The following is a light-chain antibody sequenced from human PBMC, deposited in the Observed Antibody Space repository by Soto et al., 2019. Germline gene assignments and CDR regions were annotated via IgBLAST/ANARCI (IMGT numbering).Light chain of an antibody. CDR1: NSNLGAGYD. V-gene: IGLV1-40*01. CDR3: QAYDYSLTASV. J-gene: IGLJ3*02. CDR2: GNR. Sequence: QSVLTQPPSVSGAPGQRGTISCTGNNSNLGAGYDVHWYQQLPGAAPKLVMFGNRNRPSGVPERFSGSKSGTSASLAITGLQAEDEADYYCQAYDYSLTASVFGGGTKVTVL.